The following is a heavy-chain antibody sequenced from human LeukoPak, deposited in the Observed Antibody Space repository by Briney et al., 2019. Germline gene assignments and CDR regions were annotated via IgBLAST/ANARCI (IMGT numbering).Heavy chain of an antibody. CDR3: ASLGGYCSSVSCYQYFDL. V-gene: IGHV4-39*01. D-gene: IGHD2-2*01. CDR2: IHYRGST. CDR1: GGSISSRSYY. Sequence: PSETLSLTCTLSGGSISSRSYYWGWIRQPPGKGLEWIGTIHYRGSTFYNPSLKSRVTISVDTSKIQFSLKLSSVTASDTAVYHCASLGGYCSSVSCYQYFDLWGRGTLVTVSS. J-gene: IGHJ2*01.